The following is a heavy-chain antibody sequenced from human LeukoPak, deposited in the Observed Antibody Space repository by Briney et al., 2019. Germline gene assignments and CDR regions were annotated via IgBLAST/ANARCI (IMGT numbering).Heavy chain of an antibody. V-gene: IGHV4-34*01. CDR3: ARGGLNTRKGGYFDY. Sequence: SETLSLTCAVYSGSFRGYFWSWIRQPPGKGLEWIGEINHSGSTNYNPSLKSRVTISVDTSKNQFSLKLSSVTAADPAVYYCARGGLNTRKGGYFDYGGRGALAPVP. CDR2: INHSGST. CDR1: SGSFRGYF. D-gene: IGHD6-13*01. J-gene: IGHJ4*02.